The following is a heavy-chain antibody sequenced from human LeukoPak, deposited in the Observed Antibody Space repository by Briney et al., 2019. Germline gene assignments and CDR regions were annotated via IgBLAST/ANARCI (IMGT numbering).Heavy chain of an antibody. J-gene: IGHJ3*02. Sequence: GGSLRLSCAASGFTFSDHYMDWVRQAPGKGLEWVGRTRNKANSYTTEYAASVKDRFTISRDDSEKSLYLQMNSLKTEDTAVYYCARVRYCSSTTCRGAFDIWGQGTMVTVSP. CDR3: ARVRYCSSTTCRGAFDI. D-gene: IGHD2-2*01. CDR2: TRNKANSYTT. V-gene: IGHV3-72*01. CDR1: GFTFSDHY.